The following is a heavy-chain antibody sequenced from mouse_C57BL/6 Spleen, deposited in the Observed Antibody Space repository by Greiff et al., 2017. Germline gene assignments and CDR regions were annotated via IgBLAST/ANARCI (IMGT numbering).Heavy chain of an antibody. CDR2: IYPGDGDT. D-gene: IGHD1-1*01. CDR3: ARWMGYYGSSFDC. CDR1: GYAFSSYW. Sequence: VQLQQSGAELVKPGASVKISCKASGYAFSSYWMNWVKQRPGKGLEWIGQIYPGDGDTNYNGKFKGKATLTADKSSSTAYMQLSSPTSEDSAVYFCARWMGYYGSSFDCWGQGTTLTVSS. J-gene: IGHJ2*01. V-gene: IGHV1-80*01.